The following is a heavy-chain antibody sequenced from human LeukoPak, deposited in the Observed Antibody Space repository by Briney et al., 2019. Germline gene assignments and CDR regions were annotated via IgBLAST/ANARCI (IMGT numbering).Heavy chain of an antibody. Sequence: GGSLRLSCAASGFSFSSYGMHWVRQAPGKGLEWVAFIRYDGSNKYYADSVKGRFTISRDNSKNTLYLQMNSLRTEDTAVYYCARVFCRSTSCYGADYWGRGPRVTVSS. J-gene: IGHJ4*02. CDR3: ARVFCRSTSCYGADY. CDR1: GFSFSSYG. CDR2: IRYDGSNK. D-gene: IGHD2-2*01. V-gene: IGHV3-30*02.